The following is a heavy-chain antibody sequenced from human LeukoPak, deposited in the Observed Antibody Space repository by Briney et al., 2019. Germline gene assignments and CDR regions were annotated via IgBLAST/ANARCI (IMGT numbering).Heavy chain of an antibody. Sequence: GGSLRLSCAASGFTFSTYGMSWVRQAPGKGLEWVSGISGSGSITYYADSVKGRFTVSRDNSKDTLYLQMSSLRAEDTAVYYCAKLRTGGLRGGSFDYWGQGTLVTVSS. CDR3: AKLRTGGLRGGSFDY. J-gene: IGHJ4*02. CDR1: GFTFSTYG. D-gene: IGHD4-17*01. V-gene: IGHV3-23*01. CDR2: ISGSGSIT.